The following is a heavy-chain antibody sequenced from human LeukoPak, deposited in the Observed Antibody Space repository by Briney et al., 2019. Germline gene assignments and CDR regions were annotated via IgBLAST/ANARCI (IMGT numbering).Heavy chain of an antibody. D-gene: IGHD2-2*01. V-gene: IGHV4-39*01. Sequence: SETLSLTCTVSGGSISSSSYYWGWIRQPPGKGLEWIGSIYYSGSTYYNPSLKSRVTISVDTSKNQFSLKLSSVTAADTAVYYCARHQIVVVPAAMANWFDPWGQGTLVTVSS. J-gene: IGHJ5*02. CDR1: GGSISSSSYY. CDR3: ARHQIVVVPAAMANWFDP. CDR2: IYYSGST.